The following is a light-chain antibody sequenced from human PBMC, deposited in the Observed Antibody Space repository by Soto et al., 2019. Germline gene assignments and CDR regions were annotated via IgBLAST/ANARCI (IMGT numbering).Light chain of an antibody. CDR1: QSILYSSNNKNY. Sequence: DIVMTQSPDSLAVSLGERATINCKSSQSILYSSNNKNYLAWYQQKPGQPPKLLIYWASTRDSGVPVRFSGCGSGTDFTLTISSLQAEDVAVYYCQQYYGTPLTFGPGTKVDI. CDR2: WAS. J-gene: IGKJ3*01. CDR3: QQYYGTPLT. V-gene: IGKV4-1*01.